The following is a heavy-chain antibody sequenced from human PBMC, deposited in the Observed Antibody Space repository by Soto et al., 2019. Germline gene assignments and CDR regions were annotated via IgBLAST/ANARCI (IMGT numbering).Heavy chain of an antibody. CDR2: IHHSGYT. V-gene: IGHV4-4*02. J-gene: IGHJ4*02. CDR3: AKMVGATLVDY. CDR1: GASISSTSSGDW. Sequence: QVQLQESGPGLVKPSVTLSLTYTVSGASISSTSSGDWWSWVRQPPGKGLEWIGEIHHSGYTNYNPSLKRRVTMSVDKSKNQFSLRLSAVTAADTAVYYCAKMVGATLVDYWGQGPLVTVSS. D-gene: IGHD1-26*01.